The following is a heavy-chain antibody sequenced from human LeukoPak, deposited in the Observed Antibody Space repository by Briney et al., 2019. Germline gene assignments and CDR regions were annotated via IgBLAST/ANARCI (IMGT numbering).Heavy chain of an antibody. CDR1: GFTFSHYS. J-gene: IGHJ6*04. V-gene: IGHV3-48*01. CDR3: ARVGAPFNRNPRQMDV. CDR2: ISSSATTI. D-gene: IGHD1-14*01. Sequence: GGSLRLSCAASGFTFSHYSMHWVRQTPGKGLQWVSFISSSATTILYADSVKGRFMVSRDDARTSLYLQMNGLKVEDTAVYYCARVGAPFNRNPRQMDVWGKGTTVTVSS.